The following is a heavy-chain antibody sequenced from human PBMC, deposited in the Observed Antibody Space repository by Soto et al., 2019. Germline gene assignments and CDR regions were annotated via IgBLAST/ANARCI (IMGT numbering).Heavy chain of an antibody. V-gene: IGHV1-69*13. D-gene: IGHD3-3*01. CDR2: IIPIFGTA. J-gene: IGHJ6*02. CDR1: GGTFSSYA. CDR3: ASRITIFGVVPYGMDV. Sequence: SVKVSCKASGGTFSSYAISWVRQAPGQGLEWMGGIIPIFGTANYAQKFQGRVTITADESTSTAYMELSSLRSEDTAVYYCASRITIFGVVPYGMDVWGQGTTVTVSS.